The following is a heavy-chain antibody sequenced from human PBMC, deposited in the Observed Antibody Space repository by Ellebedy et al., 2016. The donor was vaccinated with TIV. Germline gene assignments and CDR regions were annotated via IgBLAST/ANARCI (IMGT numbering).Heavy chain of an antibody. CDR2: INHSGST. J-gene: IGHJ4*02. CDR3: ARGDDYGDYMRAYYFDY. CDR1: GGSFSGHY. Sequence: MPSETLSLTCAVYGGSFSGHYWSWIRQPPGKGLEWIGEINHSGSTNYNPSLKSRLTITVDTSKNQFLRKLSSVTAADTAVYYCARGDDYGDYMRAYYFDYWGQGTLVTVSS. D-gene: IGHD4-17*01. V-gene: IGHV4-34*01.